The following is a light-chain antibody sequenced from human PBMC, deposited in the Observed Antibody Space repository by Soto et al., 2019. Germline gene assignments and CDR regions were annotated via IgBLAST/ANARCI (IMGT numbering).Light chain of an antibody. CDR1: QSVTSNF. CDR3: QQYVSSFT. V-gene: IGKV3-20*01. CDR2: GAS. Sequence: EIVLTQSPGTLSLSPGERATLSCRASQSVTSNFLAWYRQNPGQAPMLLIYGASIRAPGIPDRFSGSGSGTDFTLTVSRLEPEDFAVYYCQQYVSSFTFGQGTRLEI. J-gene: IGKJ5*01.